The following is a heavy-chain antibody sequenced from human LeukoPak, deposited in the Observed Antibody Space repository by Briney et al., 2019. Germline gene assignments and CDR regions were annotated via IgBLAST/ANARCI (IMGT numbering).Heavy chain of an antibody. Sequence: GGSLRLSCAVSGFTFSSYAMSWVRQAPGKGLEWVSAISGSAGSTYYADSVKGRFTISRDNSKNTLYLQMNSLRAEDTAVYYCAKDRVDDFWSGFYPQSLDYWGQGTLVTVSS. D-gene: IGHD3-3*01. J-gene: IGHJ4*02. V-gene: IGHV3-23*01. CDR1: GFTFSSYA. CDR2: ISGSAGST. CDR3: AKDRVDDFWSGFYPQSLDY.